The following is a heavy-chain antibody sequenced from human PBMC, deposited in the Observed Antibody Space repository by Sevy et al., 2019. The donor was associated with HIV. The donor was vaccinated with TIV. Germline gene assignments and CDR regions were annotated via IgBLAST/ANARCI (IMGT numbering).Heavy chain of an antibody. Sequence: ASVKVSCKASGYTFTGYYMHWVRQAPGQGLEWMGWINPNSGGTNYAQKFQGRVTMTRDTSISTAYMELGRLRSDDTAVYYCARVPQYYDFWSGYYFGYWGQGTLVTVSS. V-gene: IGHV1-2*02. J-gene: IGHJ4*02. CDR1: GYTFTGYY. CDR3: ARVPQYYDFWSGYYFGY. D-gene: IGHD3-3*01. CDR2: INPNSGGT.